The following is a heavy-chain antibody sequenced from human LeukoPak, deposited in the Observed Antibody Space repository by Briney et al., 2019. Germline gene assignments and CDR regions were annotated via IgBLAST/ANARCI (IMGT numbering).Heavy chain of an antibody. CDR2: ISGDGGST. CDR3: AKDPGYATYYFDY. CDR1: GFIFDDCA. D-gene: IGHD5-12*01. Sequence: GGSLRLSCAASGFIFDDCAMHWVRQAPGKGLEWVSLISGDGGSTYYAESVKGRFTISRGNSKNSLYLQMNSLRTEDTAFYYCAKDPGYATYYFDYWGQGTLVTVSS. V-gene: IGHV3-43*02. J-gene: IGHJ4*02.